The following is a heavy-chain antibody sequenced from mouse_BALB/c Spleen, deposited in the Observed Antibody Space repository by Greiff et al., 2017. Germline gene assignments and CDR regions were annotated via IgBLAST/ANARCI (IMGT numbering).Heavy chain of an antibody. CDR3: ARGIYYGYDAMDY. J-gene: IGHJ4*01. CDR2: ISSGGST. D-gene: IGHD2-1*01. Sequence: EVQVVESGGGLVKPGGSLKLSCAASGFTFSSYAMSWVRQTPEKRLEWVASISSGGSTYYPDSVKGRFTISRDNARNILYLQMSSLRSEDTAMYYCARGIYYGYDAMDYWGQGTSVTVSS. CDR1: GFTFSSYA. V-gene: IGHV5-6-5*01.